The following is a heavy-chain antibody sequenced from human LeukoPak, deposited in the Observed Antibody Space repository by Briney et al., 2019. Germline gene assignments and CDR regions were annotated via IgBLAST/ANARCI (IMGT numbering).Heavy chain of an antibody. J-gene: IGHJ4*02. CDR2: VYYTGRP. D-gene: IGHD2-21*01. V-gene: IGHV4-39*01. CDR1: GGSMTSTSYY. CDR3: ARALSVVTSCFDY. Sequence: SETLSLTCTVFGGSMTSTSYYWGWIRQPPGKGLDWIGSVYYTGRPYYTPSLKSRVIISIDTSKNEFSLKLTSVTAADTAVYYCARALSVVTSCFDYWGQGTPVTVSS.